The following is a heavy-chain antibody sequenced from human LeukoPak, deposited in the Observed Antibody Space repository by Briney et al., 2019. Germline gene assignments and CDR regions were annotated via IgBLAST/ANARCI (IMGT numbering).Heavy chain of an antibody. CDR3: AREGRNYYGSRDNWCDP. D-gene: IGHD3-10*01. CDR2: INHSGST. CDR1: GGSFSGYY. Sequence: PSETLSLTCAVYGGSFSGYYWSWIRQPPGKGLEWIGEINHSGSTNYNPSLKSRVTISVDTSKNQFSLKLSSVTAADTAVYYCAREGRNYYGSRDNWCDPWGQGTLVTVSS. J-gene: IGHJ5*02. V-gene: IGHV4-34*01.